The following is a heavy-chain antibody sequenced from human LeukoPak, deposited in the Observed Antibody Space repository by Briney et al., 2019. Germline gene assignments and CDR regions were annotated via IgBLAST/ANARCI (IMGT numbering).Heavy chain of an antibody. V-gene: IGHV6-1*01. CDR3: ARSTSGISARPGPNSYYYMYV. CDR1: GVSVSSNSTA. J-gene: IGHJ6*03. CDR2: SYYMSKWYD. Sequence: SQTLSLTCAISGVSVSSNSTAWDWIRQSPSRALSGLGRSYYMSKWYDDYAVSVISRITITPDTSKNQFSLQLNSVTPEDTAVYYCARSTSGISARPGPNSYYYMYVWGKGTTVTVSS. D-gene: IGHD6-6*01.